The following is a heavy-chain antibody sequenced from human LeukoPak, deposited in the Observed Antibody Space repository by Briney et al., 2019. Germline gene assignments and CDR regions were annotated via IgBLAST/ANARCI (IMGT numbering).Heavy chain of an antibody. CDR3: ARDFSSSSTVYYYYYMDV. D-gene: IGHD6-6*01. Sequence: SETLSLTCAVYGGSFSGYYWSWIRQPPGKGLEWIGEINHSGSTNYNPSLKSRVTISVDTSKNQFSLKLSSVTAADTAVYYCARDFSSSSTVYYYYYMDVWGKGTTVTVSS. CDR1: GGSFSGYY. V-gene: IGHV4-34*01. CDR2: INHSGST. J-gene: IGHJ6*03.